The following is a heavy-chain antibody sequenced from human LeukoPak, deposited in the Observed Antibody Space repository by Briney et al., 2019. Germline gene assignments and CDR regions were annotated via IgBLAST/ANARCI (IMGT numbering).Heavy chain of an antibody. V-gene: IGHV4-34*01. J-gene: IGHJ3*02. CDR3: ARGKSIEMVPFGIFDI. D-gene: IGHD2-8*01. Sequence: SETLSLTCAVYGGSFSGYYWSWIRQPPGKGLEWIGEINHSGSTNYNPSLKSRVTISVDTSKNQFSLKLSSVTAADTAVYYCARGKSIEMVPFGIFDIWGHGTLVTVSS. CDR2: INHSGST. CDR1: GGSFSGYY.